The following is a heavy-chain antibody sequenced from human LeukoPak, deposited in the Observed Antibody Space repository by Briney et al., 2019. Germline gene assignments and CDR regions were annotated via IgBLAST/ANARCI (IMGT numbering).Heavy chain of an antibody. CDR3: ARHVGPYSGYDCMDV. V-gene: IGHV5-51*01. CDR2: IYPGDSDT. Sequence: GGSLQSSCKGSGCSFTSYWIGWVRRMPGKGLEWMGIIYPGDSDTRYSPSFQGQVTISADKSISTAYLQWSSLKASDTAMYYCARHVGPYSGYDCMDVWGQGTTVTVSS. D-gene: IGHD5-12*01. J-gene: IGHJ6*02. CDR1: GCSFTSYW.